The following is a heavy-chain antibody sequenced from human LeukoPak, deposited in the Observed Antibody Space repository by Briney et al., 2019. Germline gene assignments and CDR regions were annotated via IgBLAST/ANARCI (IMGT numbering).Heavy chain of an antibody. CDR3: AKDLLGDAFDI. J-gene: IGHJ3*02. V-gene: IGHV3-21*04. CDR2: VNGRGNYI. Sequence: GRSLRLSCAASGFTFSSYGMHWVRQAPGKGLEWVSSVNGRGNYIYYADSVEGRFTISRDNAKNSLYLQMDSLRAEDTALYYCAKDLLGDAFDIWGQGTMVTVSS. CDR1: GFTFSSYG.